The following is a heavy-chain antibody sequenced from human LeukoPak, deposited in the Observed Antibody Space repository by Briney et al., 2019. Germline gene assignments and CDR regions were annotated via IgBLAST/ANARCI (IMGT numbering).Heavy chain of an antibody. D-gene: IGHD3-10*01. CDR3: AKDLVNYYGSGSYYNG. V-gene: IGHV3-23*01. CDR1: GFTFSSYA. Sequence: GGSLRLSCAASGFTFSSYAMSWVRQAPGKGLEWVSAISGSGGSTYYADSVKGRFTISRDNSKNTLYLQMNSLRAEDTAVYYCAKDLVNYYGSGSYYNGWGQGTLVTVSS. CDR2: ISGSGGST. J-gene: IGHJ4*02.